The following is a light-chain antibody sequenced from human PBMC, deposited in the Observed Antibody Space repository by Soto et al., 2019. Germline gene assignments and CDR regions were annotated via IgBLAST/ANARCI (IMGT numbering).Light chain of an antibody. CDR3: QHYKMYSPWT. Sequence: EVVLTQSPGTLSLSPGERATLSCRASQAITGTYLAWYQQKPGQAPRLLIHGASTRATGVPDRFSGGGTGTDFSLNISRLEPEDFATYYCQHYKMYSPWTFGQGTKVEIK. CDR2: GAS. CDR1: QAITGTY. J-gene: IGKJ1*01. V-gene: IGKV3-20*01.